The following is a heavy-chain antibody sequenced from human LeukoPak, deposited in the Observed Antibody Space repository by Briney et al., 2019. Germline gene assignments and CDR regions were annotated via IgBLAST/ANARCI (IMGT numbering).Heavy chain of an antibody. CDR3: ARDNPGYSSSWYEPGDY. J-gene: IGHJ4*02. CDR2: IYYSGST. Sequence: SETLSLTCTVSGGSISSYYWSWIRQPPGKGLEWIGYIYYSGSTNYNPSLKSRVTISVDTSKNQFSLKLSSVTAADTAVYYCARDNPGYSSSWYEPGDYWGQGTLVTVS. V-gene: IGHV4-59*01. CDR1: GGSISSYY. D-gene: IGHD6-13*01.